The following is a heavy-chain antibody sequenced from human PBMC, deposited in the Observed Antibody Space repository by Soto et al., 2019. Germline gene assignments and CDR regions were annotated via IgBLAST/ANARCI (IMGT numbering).Heavy chain of an antibody. CDR1: GFTFSSYA. J-gene: IGHJ1*01. CDR2: ISYDGSNK. Sequence: QVQLVESGGGVVQPGRSLRLSCAASGFTFSSYAMHWVRQAPGKGLEWVAVISYDGSNKYYADSVKGRFTITRDNSKNTRYLQMNSLRAEDTAVYYCARDLRIVPAAMRWYFQHWGQGSLVTVSS. CDR3: ARDLRIVPAAMRWYFQH. D-gene: IGHD2-2*01. V-gene: IGHV3-30-3*01.